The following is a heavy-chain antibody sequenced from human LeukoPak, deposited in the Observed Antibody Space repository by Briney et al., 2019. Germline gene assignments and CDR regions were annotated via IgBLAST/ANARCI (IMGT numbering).Heavy chain of an antibody. CDR1: GGSISRSRFY. J-gene: IGHJ3*02. V-gene: IGHV4-39*01. CDR2: IYYSGST. CDR3: AREFYDILTGYSGKDAFDI. D-gene: IGHD3-9*01. Sequence: SETLSLTCTVSGGSISRSRFYWAWIRQPPGKGLEWIGSIYYSGSTYYNPSLKSRVTISVDTSKNQFSLKLSSVTAADTAVYYCAREFYDILTGYSGKDAFDIWGQGTMVTVSS.